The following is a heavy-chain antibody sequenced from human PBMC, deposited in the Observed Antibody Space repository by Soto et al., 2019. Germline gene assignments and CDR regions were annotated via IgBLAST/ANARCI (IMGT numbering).Heavy chain of an antibody. D-gene: IGHD6-25*01. CDR1: GFTFGDYA. Sequence: GGSLRLSCTASGFTFGDYAMSWFRQAPGKGLEWVGFIRSKAYGGTTEYAASVKGRFTISRDDSKSIAYLQMNSLKTEDTAVYYCTRDLNGAAPTGFDPWGQAPPVTVSS. J-gene: IGHJ5*02. V-gene: IGHV3-49*03. CDR3: TRDLNGAAPTGFDP. CDR2: IRSKAYGGTT.